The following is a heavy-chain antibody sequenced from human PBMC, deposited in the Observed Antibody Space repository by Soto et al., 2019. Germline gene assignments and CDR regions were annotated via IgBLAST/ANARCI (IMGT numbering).Heavy chain of an antibody. D-gene: IGHD3-22*01. J-gene: IGHJ3*02. Sequence: GGSLRLSCAASGFTLSRHTMNWVRQAPGKGLEWVSFIGSRTSDIYYADSVKGRFTTSRDNAKNSLYLDLTRLRAEDTAVYFCVRDYYDTSGYPNTFDMWGQGTMVTVSS. CDR3: VRDYYDTSGYPNTFDM. CDR1: GFTLSRHT. CDR2: IGSRTSDI. V-gene: IGHV3-21*01.